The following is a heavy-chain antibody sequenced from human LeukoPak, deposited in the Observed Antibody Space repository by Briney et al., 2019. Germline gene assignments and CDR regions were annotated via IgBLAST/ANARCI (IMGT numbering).Heavy chain of an antibody. Sequence: SVKVSCKASGGTFSSYAISWVRQAPGQGLEWMGRIIPIFGTANYAQKFQGRVAITTDESTSTAYMELSSLRSEDTAVYYCARDLGPYQLLRYDAFDIWGQGTMVTVSS. J-gene: IGHJ3*02. V-gene: IGHV1-69*05. CDR2: IIPIFGTA. CDR1: GGTFSSYA. D-gene: IGHD2-2*01. CDR3: ARDLGPYQLLRYDAFDI.